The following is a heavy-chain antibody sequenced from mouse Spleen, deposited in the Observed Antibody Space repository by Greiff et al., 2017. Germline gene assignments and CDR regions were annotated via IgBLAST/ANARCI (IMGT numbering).Heavy chain of an antibody. CDR2: ISSGGSYT. CDR3: ARRDGYYEYFDV. CDR1: GFTFSSYG. V-gene: IGHV5-6*02. D-gene: IGHD2-3*01. J-gene: IGHJ1*03. Sequence: EVKLMESGGDLVKPGGSLKLSCAASGFTFSSYGMSWVRQTPDKRLEWVATISSGGSYTYYPDSVKGRFTISRDNAKNTLYLQMSSLKSEDTAMYYCARRDGYYEYFDVWGTGTTVTVSS.